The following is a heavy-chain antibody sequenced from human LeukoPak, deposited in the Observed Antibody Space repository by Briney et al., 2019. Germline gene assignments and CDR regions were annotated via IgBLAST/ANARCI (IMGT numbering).Heavy chain of an antibody. D-gene: IGHD3-10*01. CDR1: GGSISSYY. CDR2: IYTSGNT. J-gene: IGHJ5*02. Sequence: SETLSLTCTVSGGSISSYYWSWIRQPAGKGLEWIGHIYTSGNTNYNPSLKSRVTISVDTSKNQFSLKLSSVTAADTAVYYCARGRGYYYGSGSYYPWGQGTLVTVSS. CDR3: ARGRGYYYGSGSYYP. V-gene: IGHV4-4*07.